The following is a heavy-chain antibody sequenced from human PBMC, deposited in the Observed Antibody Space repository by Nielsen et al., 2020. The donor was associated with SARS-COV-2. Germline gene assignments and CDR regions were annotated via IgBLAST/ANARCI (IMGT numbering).Heavy chain of an antibody. V-gene: IGHV3-30-3*01. D-gene: IGHD1-26*01. J-gene: IGHJ4*02. CDR3: ARDLGGIVDTLYFDY. Sequence: VRQAPGKGLEWVAVISYDGSNKYYADSVKGRFTISRDNSKNTLYLQMNSLRAEDTAVYYCARDLGGIVDTLYFDYWGQGTLVTVSS. CDR2: ISYDGSNK.